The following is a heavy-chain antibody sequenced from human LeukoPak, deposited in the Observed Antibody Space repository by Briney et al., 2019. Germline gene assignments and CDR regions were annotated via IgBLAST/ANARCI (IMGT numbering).Heavy chain of an antibody. Sequence: PSDTQSLPCTVSVGSISSSRDFWGSGRRPPGKVVERNGSIFYTGSIYYNPSLKSRVTISVDTSRSQFSLKLSSVTAADTAFYFCARGMVRGVITNWFDPWGQGTLVTVSS. CDR2: IFYTGSI. V-gene: IGHV4-39*01. D-gene: IGHD3-10*01. J-gene: IGHJ5*02. CDR1: VGSISSSRDF. CDR3: ARGMVRGVITNWFDP.